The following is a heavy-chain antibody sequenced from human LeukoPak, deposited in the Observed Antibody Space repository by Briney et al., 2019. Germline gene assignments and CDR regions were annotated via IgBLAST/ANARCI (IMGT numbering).Heavy chain of an antibody. V-gene: IGHV3-74*01. D-gene: IGHD2-2*01. CDR1: GFSFSSHW. Sequence: PAGSLRLSCTASGFSFSSHWKHWVCHAPANGLVWVSHINADDGGTNYADSLMGRLTVSTVHASDKLYLQMHSLGAADAAVYYCAVDPVRTNSLWGQGNLVVVSS. J-gene: IGHJ4*02. CDR2: INADDGGT. CDR3: AVDPVRTNSL.